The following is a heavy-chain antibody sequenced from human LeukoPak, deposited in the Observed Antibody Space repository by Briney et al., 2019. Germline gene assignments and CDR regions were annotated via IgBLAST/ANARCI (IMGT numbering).Heavy chain of an antibody. CDR1: GGSISSYY. CDR2: IYYSGST. Sequence: SETLSLTCTVSGGSISSYYWNWIRQPPGKGLEWIGYIYYSGSTNYNPSLKSRVTISVDTSKNQFSLKLSSVTAADTAVYYCASLGYCSSTSCYTGGYYYGMDVWGQGTTVTVSS. J-gene: IGHJ6*02. D-gene: IGHD2-2*02. CDR3: ASLGYCSSTSCYTGGYYYGMDV. V-gene: IGHV4-59*12.